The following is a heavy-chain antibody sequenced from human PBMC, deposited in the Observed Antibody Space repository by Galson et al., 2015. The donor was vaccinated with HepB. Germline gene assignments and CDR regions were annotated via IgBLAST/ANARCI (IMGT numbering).Heavy chain of an antibody. J-gene: IGHJ4*02. CDR1: GYTFTTYY. CDR3: AIEGVDNLSYFDS. V-gene: IGHV1-46*01. D-gene: IGHD1-20*01. CDR2: INPSGGSR. Sequence: SVKVSCKASGYTFTTYYMHWVRQAPGQGLEWMGIINPSGGSRSYAQKFQGRVTMTRDTSTSTVYMELSSLRSEDTAVYYCAIEGVDNLSYFDSWGQGTLVTVSS.